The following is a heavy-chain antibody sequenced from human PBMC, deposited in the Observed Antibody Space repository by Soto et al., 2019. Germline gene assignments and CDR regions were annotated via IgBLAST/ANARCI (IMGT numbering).Heavy chain of an antibody. CDR3: ARVEWEPNYYGMDV. CDR2: INPNSGGT. J-gene: IGHJ6*02. D-gene: IGHD1-26*01. CDR1: GYTFTGYY. V-gene: IGHV1-2*02. Sequence: ASVKVSCKASGYTFTGYYMHWVRQSPGQGLEWMGWINPNSGGTNYAQKFQGRVTMTRDTSISTAYMELSRLRSDDTAVYYCARVEWEPNYYGMDVWGQGTTVTVSS.